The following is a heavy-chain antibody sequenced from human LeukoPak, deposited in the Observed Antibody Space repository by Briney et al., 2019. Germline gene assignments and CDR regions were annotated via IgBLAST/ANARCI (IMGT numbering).Heavy chain of an antibody. CDR3: ARDAAYDIVLVPAALSGAFDI. J-gene: IGHJ3*02. Sequence: PGGSLRLSCAASGFTFSSYAMHWVRQAPGKGLEWVAVISYDGSNKYYADSVKGRFTISRDNSKNTLYLQMNSLRAEDTAVYYCARDAAYDIVLVPAALSGAFDIWGQGTMVTVSS. CDR1: GFTFSSYA. CDR2: ISYDGSNK. V-gene: IGHV3-30-3*01. D-gene: IGHD2-2*01.